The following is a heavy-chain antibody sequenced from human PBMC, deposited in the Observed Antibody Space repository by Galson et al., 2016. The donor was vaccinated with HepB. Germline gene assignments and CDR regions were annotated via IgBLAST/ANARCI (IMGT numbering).Heavy chain of an antibody. CDR2: ITGSSSHT. CDR1: GFAFEADS. V-gene: IGHV3-21*04. CDR3: ARGGYCSGATCFGTEIFDY. J-gene: IGHJ4*02. Sequence: SLRLSCAASGFAFEADSMNWVRQAPGKGLEWISSITGSSSHTYYADSVKGRFTISRDNSNNTLYLQMNGLRAEDTALYYCARGGYCSGATCFGTEIFDYWGQGTLVTVSS. D-gene: IGHD2-15*01.